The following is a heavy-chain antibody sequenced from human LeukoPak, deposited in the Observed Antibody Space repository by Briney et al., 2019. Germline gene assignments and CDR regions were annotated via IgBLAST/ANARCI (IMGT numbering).Heavy chain of an antibody. CDR2: IYSGGST. Sequence: GGSLRLSCAASGFNFNNYGMSWVRQAPGKGLEWVSVIYSGGSTYYADSVKGRFTISRDNSKNTLYLQMNSLRAEDTAVYYCARDRYGQLVGQFDYWGQGTLVTVSS. J-gene: IGHJ4*02. CDR3: ARDRYGQLVGQFDY. CDR1: GFNFNNYG. V-gene: IGHV3-66*01. D-gene: IGHD6-6*01.